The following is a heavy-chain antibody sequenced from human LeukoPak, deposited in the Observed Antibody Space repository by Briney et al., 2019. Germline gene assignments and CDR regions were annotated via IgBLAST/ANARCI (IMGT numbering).Heavy chain of an antibody. Sequence: GGSLRLSCAASGFTFSSYWMSWVRQAPGKGLEWVANIKQDGSEKYYVDSLKGRFTISRDNAKNSLYLQMNSLRAEDTAVYYCAKGAYGSGSYRPGYWGQGTLVTVSS. CDR3: AKGAYGSGSYRPGY. J-gene: IGHJ4*02. V-gene: IGHV3-7*03. D-gene: IGHD3-10*01. CDR2: IKQDGSEK. CDR1: GFTFSSYW.